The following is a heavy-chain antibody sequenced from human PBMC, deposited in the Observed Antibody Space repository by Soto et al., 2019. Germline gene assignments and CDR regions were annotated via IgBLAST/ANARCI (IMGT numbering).Heavy chain of an antibody. CDR3: ARFNGDDYSGAFDV. J-gene: IGHJ3*01. CDR1: GFIFSHFS. Sequence: QGQLVESGGGVVQPGRSLRLSCAASGFIFSHFSMNWVRQAPGKDLEWVAVIRYDATYKAYAESVKGRFTISRENSKNTASLQMDSLRVEDTAVYYCARFNGDDYSGAFDVWGQGTVVTVSS. D-gene: IGHD4-17*01. CDR2: IRYDATYK. V-gene: IGHV3-33*01.